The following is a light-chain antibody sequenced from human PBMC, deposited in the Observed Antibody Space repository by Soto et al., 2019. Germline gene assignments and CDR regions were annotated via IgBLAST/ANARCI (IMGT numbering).Light chain of an antibody. J-gene: IGKJ2*03. CDR1: QSAPSSN. Sequence: ETVLTQSPGTLSLSPGERVTLSCRTSQSAPSSNLAWYQQKPGQAPRLLIYDASRRATGIPVRFSGSGSGADFTLTISTLEPEDFAVYYCQQYAYSPPHSFGQGT. CDR3: QQYAYSPPHS. CDR2: DAS. V-gene: IGKV3-20*01.